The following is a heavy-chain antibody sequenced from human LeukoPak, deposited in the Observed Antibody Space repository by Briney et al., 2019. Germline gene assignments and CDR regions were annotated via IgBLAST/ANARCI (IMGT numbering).Heavy chain of an antibody. V-gene: IGHV1-18*01. CDR2: ISAYNGNT. CDR1: GYTFTSYG. CDR3: ARKRGLAATNWFVP. Sequence: ASVRVSCKASGYTFTSYGISWVRQAPGQGLEWMGWISAYNGNTNYAQKLQGRVTMTTDTSTSTAYMELRSLRSDDTAVYYCARKRGLAATNWFVPWGQGTLVTVSS. J-gene: IGHJ5*02.